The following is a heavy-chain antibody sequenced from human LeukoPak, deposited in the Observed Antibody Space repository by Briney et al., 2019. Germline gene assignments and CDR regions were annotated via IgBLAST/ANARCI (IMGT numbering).Heavy chain of an antibody. Sequence: SETLSLTCTVSGDSISSYYWRCIRQPPGKGLEWIGYIYYSGSTNYNPSLESRVTMSVDTSKNQFSLKLSSVTAADTAVFYCEGETYCYGIDAWGQGTTVTVSS. CDR3: EGETYCYGIDA. J-gene: IGHJ6*02. CDR2: IYYSGST. CDR1: GDSISSYY. V-gene: IGHV4-59*01.